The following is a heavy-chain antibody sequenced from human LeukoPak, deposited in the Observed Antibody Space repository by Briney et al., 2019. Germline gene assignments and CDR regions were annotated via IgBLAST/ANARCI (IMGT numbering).Heavy chain of an antibody. CDR1: GSIFSDYY. D-gene: IGHD2-21*01. J-gene: IGHJ4*02. CDR3: VSWAGGNSDVASFDF. Sequence: ASEKVSCKASGSIFSDYYMHWVRQVPGRGFEWMGWISRRSGATKIAPKFQGRVTLTRDISISTAYVELTNLASDDTAVYYCVSWAGGNSDVASFDFWGQGTLVLVSS. CDR2: ISRRSGAT. V-gene: IGHV1-2*02.